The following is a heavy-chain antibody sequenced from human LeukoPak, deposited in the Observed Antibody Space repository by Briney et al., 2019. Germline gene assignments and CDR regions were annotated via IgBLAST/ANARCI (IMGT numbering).Heavy chain of an antibody. J-gene: IGHJ3*02. Sequence: GESLKISCKGSGYSFSSYWIGWVRQMPGKGLEWMGIIFPGDSDTRYSPSFQGQVTISADKSISTAYLQWTTLKASDTAIYYCARLPGASNAFDIWGQGTMVTVSS. CDR3: ARLPGASNAFDI. V-gene: IGHV5-51*01. CDR2: IFPGDSDT. CDR1: GYSFSSYW. D-gene: IGHD3-10*01.